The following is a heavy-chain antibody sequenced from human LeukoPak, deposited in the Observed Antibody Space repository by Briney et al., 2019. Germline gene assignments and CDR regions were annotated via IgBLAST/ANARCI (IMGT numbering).Heavy chain of an antibody. CDR3: AKQYCGGDCPPYYYGMDV. J-gene: IGHJ6*02. D-gene: IGHD2-21*02. CDR2: ISYDGSNK. Sequence: PGRSLRLSCAASGFTFSSYGMHWVRQAPGKGLEWVAVISYDGSNKYYADSVKGRFTISRDNSKNTLYLQMNSLRAEDTAAYYCAKQYCGGDCPPYYYGMDVWGQGTTVTVSS. CDR1: GFTFSSYG. V-gene: IGHV3-30*18.